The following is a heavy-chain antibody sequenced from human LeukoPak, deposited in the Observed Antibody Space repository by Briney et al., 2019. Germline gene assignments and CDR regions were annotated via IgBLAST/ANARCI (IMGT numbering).Heavy chain of an antibody. CDR3: AKDHGLEAFDI. V-gene: IGHV3-23*01. CDR1: GFTFSSFA. D-gene: IGHD3/OR15-3a*01. Sequence: PGGSLRLSCAASGFTFSSFAMNWVRQAPGKGLEGVSGISDSGGSTYYADSVKGRFTISRDNSKNTLYLQMNSLRAEDTAVFYCAKDHGLEAFDIWGQGTLVTVSS. J-gene: IGHJ3*02. CDR2: ISDSGGST.